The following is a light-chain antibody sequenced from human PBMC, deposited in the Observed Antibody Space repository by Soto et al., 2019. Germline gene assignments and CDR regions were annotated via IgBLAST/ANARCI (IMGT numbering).Light chain of an antibody. Sequence: EIVLTQSPDTLSLSPGERATLSCRASQSIGYFLAWYQQKPGQAPGLLIYDASNRATGVPARFSGSGSGTDFTLTISSLEPEDFAVYYCQQRANWPWTFGQGTKVEI. J-gene: IGKJ1*01. V-gene: IGKV3-11*01. CDR2: DAS. CDR1: QSIGYF. CDR3: QQRANWPWT.